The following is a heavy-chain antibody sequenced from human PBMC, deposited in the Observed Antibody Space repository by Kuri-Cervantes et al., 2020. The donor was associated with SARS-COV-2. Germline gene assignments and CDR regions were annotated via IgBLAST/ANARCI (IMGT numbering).Heavy chain of an antibody. CDR3: ARDGAGVAVAGTSNWFDP. V-gene: IGHV4-30-4*02. D-gene: IGHD6-19*01. Sequence: SETLSLTCTVSGGSISSRDHYWSWIRQPPGKGLEWIGYIYYSGSTSYNASLKSRVTISADSSKNQFSLELSSVTAADTAVYYCARDGAGVAVAGTSNWFDPWGQGTLVTVSS. CDR1: GGSISSRDHY. J-gene: IGHJ5*02. CDR2: IYYSGST.